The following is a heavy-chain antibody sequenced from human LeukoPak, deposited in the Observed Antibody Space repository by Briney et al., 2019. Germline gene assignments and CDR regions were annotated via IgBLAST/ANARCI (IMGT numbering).Heavy chain of an antibody. CDR1: GFTFSNFA. CDR2: ISDSGAST. CDR3: AIAKGPVDIVVAATGVFGY. V-gene: IGHV3-23*01. Sequence: AGGSLRLPCAASGFTFSNFAMSWVRQAPGKGLEWVSGISDSGASTYYPDSVKGRFTISRDNSKNMLYLQMNSLRADDTAVYYCAIAKGPVDIVVAATGVFGYWGQGTLVTVSS. D-gene: IGHD6-19*01. J-gene: IGHJ4*02.